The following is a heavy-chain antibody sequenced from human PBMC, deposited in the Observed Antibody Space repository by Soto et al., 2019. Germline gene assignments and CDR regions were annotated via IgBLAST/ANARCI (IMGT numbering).Heavy chain of an antibody. D-gene: IGHD6-6*01. J-gene: IGHJ4*02. V-gene: IGHV3-23*01. Sequence: PGGSLRLSCAASGFTFRGYTMSWVRQAPAKGLEWVSAISGSGTYTYHADSVEGRFTISRDNSRNTLYLQMNNVRADDTAVYYCAKASAAARPYYFDSWALRALVPVSS. CDR3: AKASAAARPYYFDS. CDR1: GFTFRGYT. CDR2: ISGSGTYT.